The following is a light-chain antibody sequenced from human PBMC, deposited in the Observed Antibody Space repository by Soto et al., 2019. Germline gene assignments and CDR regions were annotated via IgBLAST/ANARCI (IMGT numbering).Light chain of an antibody. CDR1: QAILNNY. V-gene: IGKV3-11*01. J-gene: IGKJ1*01. CDR2: DAS. Sequence: EIVLTQSPGTLSLSPGERATLSCRTSQAILNNYLAWFQQKPGQTPRLLIYDASNRATGIPARFSGSGSETDFTLTISSLEPEDFAVYYCQQRSNWPPGTFGQGTKVDIK. CDR3: QQRSNWPPGT.